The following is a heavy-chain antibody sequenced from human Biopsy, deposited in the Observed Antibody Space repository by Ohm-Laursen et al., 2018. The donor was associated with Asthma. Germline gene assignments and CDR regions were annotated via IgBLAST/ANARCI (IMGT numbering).Heavy chain of an antibody. CDR2: IYSGGTS. J-gene: IGHJ4*02. Sequence: LSLTCAASGFAVSRDHMFWVRQAPGKGLEWVSVIYSGGTSHTADSVRGRFTISRDYSKNTLYLQMHSLRAEDTAVYYCARGVSSNWSHYYFDYWGQGTLVTVSS. CDR1: GFAVSRDH. D-gene: IGHD2-2*01. V-gene: IGHV3-53*01. CDR3: ARGVSSNWSHYYFDY.